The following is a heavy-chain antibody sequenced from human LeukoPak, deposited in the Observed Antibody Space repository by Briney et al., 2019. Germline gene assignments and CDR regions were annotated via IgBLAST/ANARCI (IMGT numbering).Heavy chain of an antibody. CDR1: GYTFTSYD. Sequence: ASVKVSCKASGYTFTSYDINWVRQATGQGLEWMGWMNPNSGNTGYAQKFQGRVTMTRNTSISTAYMELSSLRSEDTAVYYCARGRRHYDFWSSYYRNYYFDYWGQGTLVTVSS. CDR3: ARGRRHYDFWSSYYRNYYFDY. J-gene: IGHJ4*02. D-gene: IGHD3-3*01. CDR2: MNPNSGNT. V-gene: IGHV1-8*01.